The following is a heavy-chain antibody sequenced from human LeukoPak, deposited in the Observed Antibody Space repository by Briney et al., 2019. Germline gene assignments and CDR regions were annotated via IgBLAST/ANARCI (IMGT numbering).Heavy chain of an antibody. D-gene: IGHD5-24*01. CDR2: IREDGSEK. CDR3: AREGRDGYKTYYFDY. Sequence: GGSLRLSCAAAGFTLSRYWMSWVRQAKGKGLECVAKIREDGSEKHYVDSVKGRFIISRDNAKNSLYLQMNSLRAEDTAVYYCAREGRDGYKTYYFDYWGQGTLVTVSS. V-gene: IGHV3-7*01. J-gene: IGHJ4*02. CDR1: GFTLSRYW.